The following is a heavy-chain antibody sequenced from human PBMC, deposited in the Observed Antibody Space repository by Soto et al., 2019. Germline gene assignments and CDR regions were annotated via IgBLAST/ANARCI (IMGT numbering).Heavy chain of an antibody. CDR3: ARGSRGYSGYDFWFDP. D-gene: IGHD5-12*01. CDR2: IIPIFGTA. CDR1: GGTFSSYA. J-gene: IGHJ5*02. V-gene: IGHV1-69*13. Sequence: EASVKVSCKASGGTFSSYAISWVRQAPGQGLEWMGGIIPIFGTANYAQKFQGRVTITADESTSTAYMELSSLRSEDTAVYYCARGSRGYSGYDFWFDPWGQGTLVTVSS.